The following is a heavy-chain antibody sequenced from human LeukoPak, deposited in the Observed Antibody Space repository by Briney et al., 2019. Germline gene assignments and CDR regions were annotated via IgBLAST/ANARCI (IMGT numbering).Heavy chain of an antibody. J-gene: IGHJ4*02. Sequence: SGGSLRLSCVASGFTFSTYWMTWVRQAPGKGLEWVANINQDGTEKNYVDSVKGRFTISRDNAKNSLYLQMNSLRAEDTAVYYCARNMGDYWGQGTLVTVSS. D-gene: IGHD2/OR15-2a*01. V-gene: IGHV3-7*04. CDR1: GFTFSTYW. CDR3: ARNMGDY. CDR2: INQDGTEK.